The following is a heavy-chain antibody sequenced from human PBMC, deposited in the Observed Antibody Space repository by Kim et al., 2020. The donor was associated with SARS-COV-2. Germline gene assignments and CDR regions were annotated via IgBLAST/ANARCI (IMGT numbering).Heavy chain of an antibody. D-gene: IGHD3-10*01. CDR2: IYYSGST. V-gene: IGHV4-61*01. J-gene: IGHJ3*02. Sequence: SETLSLTCTVSGGSVSSGSYYWSWIRQPPGKGLEWIGYIYYSGSTNYNPSLKSRVTISVDTSKNQFSLKLSSVTAADTAVYYCASSFQLWFSAFDIWGHGKMVTVSS. CDR1: GGSVSSGSYY. CDR3: ASSFQLWFSAFDI.